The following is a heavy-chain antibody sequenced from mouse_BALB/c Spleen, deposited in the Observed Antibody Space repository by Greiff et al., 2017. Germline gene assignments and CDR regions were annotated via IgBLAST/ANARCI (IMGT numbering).Heavy chain of an antibody. V-gene: IGHV1-14*01. CDR3: ARWHTTAAY. CDR2: INPYNDGT. CDR1: GYTFTSYV. D-gene: IGHD1-2*01. Sequence: VQLQQSGPERVKPGASVKMSCKASGYTFTSYVMHWGKQKLGPGLEWIGYINPYNDGTKYNEKFKGKATLTSDKSSSTAYMELSSLTSEDSAVYYCARWHTTAAYWGQGTLVTVSA. J-gene: IGHJ3*01.